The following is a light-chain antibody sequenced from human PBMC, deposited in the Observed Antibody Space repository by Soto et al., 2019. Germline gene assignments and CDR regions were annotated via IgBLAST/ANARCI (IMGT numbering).Light chain of an antibody. Sequence: DIQVTQSPSSVSASVGDRVTITCRASQDIAAYLAWYQHKPGRAPELLIHAASSLQSGVPSRFSGSGSGTDFTLTINSLQPEDFATYYCQQAYSFPITFGQRTRLEIK. CDR1: QDIAAY. J-gene: IGKJ5*01. CDR2: AAS. V-gene: IGKV1-12*01. CDR3: QQAYSFPIT.